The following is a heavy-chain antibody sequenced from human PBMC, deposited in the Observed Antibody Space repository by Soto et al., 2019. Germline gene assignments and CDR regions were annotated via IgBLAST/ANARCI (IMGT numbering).Heavy chain of an antibody. V-gene: IGHV3-23*01. CDR2: ISGSGSGT. J-gene: IGHJ4*02. CDR1: GFTFSNYA. D-gene: IGHD3-9*01. Sequence: GGSLRLSCAASGFTFSNYAMNWVRQAPGKGLEWVSTISGSGSGTDYADSVQGRFTISRDNSKNTLFLHMSSLRAEDTAVYYCAKGSLGNSNLRYFDWVDYWGQGTLVTVSS. CDR3: AKGSLGNSNLRYFDWVDY.